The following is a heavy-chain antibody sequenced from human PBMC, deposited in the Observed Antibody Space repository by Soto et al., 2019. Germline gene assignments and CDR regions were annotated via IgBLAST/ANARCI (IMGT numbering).Heavy chain of an antibody. V-gene: IGHV1-58*01. CDR2: IVVGSGNT. CDR3: AAVQFYSSSPGAP. CDR1: GFTFTSSA. Sequence: GASVKVSCKASGFTFTSSAVQWVRQARGQRLEWIGWIVVGSGNTNYAQKFQERVTITRDMSTSTAYMELSSLRSEDTAVYYCAAVQFYSSSPGAPWGQGTLDTVSS. J-gene: IGHJ5*02. D-gene: IGHD6-13*01.